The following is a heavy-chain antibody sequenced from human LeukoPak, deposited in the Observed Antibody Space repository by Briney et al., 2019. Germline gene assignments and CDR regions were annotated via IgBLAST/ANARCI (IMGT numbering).Heavy chain of an antibody. D-gene: IGHD3-10*02. CDR3: AELGITMIGGV. Sequence: GGSLRLSCAASGFTFSSYEMHWARQAPGKGLEGGSYISSSGSTIYYADSVKGGFTISRDNAKNSLYLQMNSLRAEDTAVYYCAELGITMIGGVWGKGTTVTISS. J-gene: IGHJ6*04. V-gene: IGHV3-48*03. CDR2: ISSSGSTI. CDR1: GFTFSSYE.